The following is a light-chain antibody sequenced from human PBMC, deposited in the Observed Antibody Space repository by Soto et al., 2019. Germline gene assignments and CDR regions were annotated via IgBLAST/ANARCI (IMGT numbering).Light chain of an antibody. V-gene: IGLV2-14*01. CDR1: SSDVGGYNY. Sequence: QSSLTQPASVSGSPGQSITISCTGTSSDVGGYNYVSWYQQHPGKAPKLMIYEVSNRPPGVSNRFSGSKSGNTASLTISGLQAEDEADYYCSSYTSSSIFYVFGTGTNLTVL. J-gene: IGLJ1*01. CDR2: EVS. CDR3: SSYTSSSIFYV.